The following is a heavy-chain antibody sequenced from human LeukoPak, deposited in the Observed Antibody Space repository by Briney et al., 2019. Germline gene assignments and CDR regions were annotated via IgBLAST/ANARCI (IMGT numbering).Heavy chain of an antibody. J-gene: IGHJ4*02. V-gene: IGHV5-51*01. D-gene: IGHD3-16*02. Sequence: PGESLKISCKGSGYSFTSYWIGWVRQMPGKGLEWMGIIYPGDSDTRYSPSFQGQVTISADKSISTAYLQWSSLKASDTAMYYCARRVNDYVWGSYPDYWGQGTLVTVSS. CDR3: ARRVNDYVWGSYPDY. CDR1: GYSFTSYW. CDR2: IYPGDSDT.